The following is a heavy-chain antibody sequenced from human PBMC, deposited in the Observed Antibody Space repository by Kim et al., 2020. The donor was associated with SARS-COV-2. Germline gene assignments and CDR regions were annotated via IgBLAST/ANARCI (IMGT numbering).Heavy chain of an antibody. CDR3: ARSVSYYRNWFDP. CDR2: IDWEDDK. J-gene: IGHJ5*02. D-gene: IGHD3-22*01. CDR1: GFSLSTSGMC. Sequence: SGPTLVNPTQTLTLTCTFSGFSLSTSGMCVSWIRQPPGKALEWLARIDWEDDKYYTTSLKTRLTISKDTSKNQVVLTMTDMDPVDTATYYCARSVSYYRNWFDPWGQGTLFTVSS. V-gene: IGHV2-70*11.